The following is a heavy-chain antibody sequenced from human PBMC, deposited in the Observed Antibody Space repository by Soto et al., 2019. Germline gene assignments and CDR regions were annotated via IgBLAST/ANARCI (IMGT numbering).Heavy chain of an antibody. J-gene: IGHJ4*02. V-gene: IGHV1-2*02. Sequence: ASVKVSCKASGYTFTGYYMHWVRQAPGQGLEWMGWINPNSGSTNYAQKFQGGVTMTRDTSISTAYMELSRLRSDDTAVYYCARSLGDRGFDYWGQGTLVTVSS. CDR2: INPNSGST. D-gene: IGHD3-10*01. CDR3: ARSLGDRGFDY. CDR1: GYTFTGYY.